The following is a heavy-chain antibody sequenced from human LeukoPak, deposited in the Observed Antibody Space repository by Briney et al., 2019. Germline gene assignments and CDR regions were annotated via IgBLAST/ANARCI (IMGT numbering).Heavy chain of an antibody. J-gene: IGHJ4*02. CDR2: IKQDGSEK. CDR3: ARYYDFWSGYSETANYFDY. D-gene: IGHD3-3*01. Sequence: GGSLRLSCAASGFTFSSYWMSWVRQAPGKGLEWVANIKQDGSEKYYVDSVKGRFTISRDNAKSSLYLQMNSLRAEDTAVYYCARYYDFWSGYSETANYFDYWGQGTLVTVSP. V-gene: IGHV3-7*01. CDR1: GFTFSSYW.